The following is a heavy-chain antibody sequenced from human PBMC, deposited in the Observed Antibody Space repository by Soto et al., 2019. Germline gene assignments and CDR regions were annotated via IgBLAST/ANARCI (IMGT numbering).Heavy chain of an antibody. J-gene: IGHJ6*03. V-gene: IGHV3-53*04. Sequence: GGSLRLSCAASGFTVSSNYMSWVRQAPGKGLEWVSVIYSGGSTYYADSVKGRFTISRHNSKNTLYLQMNSLRAEDTAVYYCARRAARLYNGYYYYYMDVWGKGTTVTVSS. CDR3: ARRAARLYNGYYYYYMDV. D-gene: IGHD6-6*01. CDR2: IYSGGST. CDR1: GFTVSSNY.